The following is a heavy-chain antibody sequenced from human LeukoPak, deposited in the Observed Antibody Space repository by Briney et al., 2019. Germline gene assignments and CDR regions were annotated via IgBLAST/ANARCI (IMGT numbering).Heavy chain of an antibody. D-gene: IGHD3-16*02. J-gene: IGHJ4*02. CDR1: GFTFSSYA. V-gene: IGHV3-30-3*01. CDR2: ISYDGSNK. Sequence: GSLRLSCAASGFTFSSYAMHWVRQAPGKGLEWVAVISYDGSNKYYADSVKGRFTISRDNSKNTLYLQMNSLRAEDTAVYYCARAILGGVIAAFDYWGQGTLVTVSS. CDR3: ARAILGGVIAAFDY.